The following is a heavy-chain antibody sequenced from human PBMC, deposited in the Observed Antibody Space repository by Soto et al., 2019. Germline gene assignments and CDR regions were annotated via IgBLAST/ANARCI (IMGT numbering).Heavy chain of an antibody. CDR3: ASPTKPLYYYFGMDV. CDR1: VGTFSSYA. CDR2: IIPIFGTA. V-gene: IGHV1-69*12. Sequence: QVQLVQSGAEVKKPGSSVKVSCKASVGTFSSYAISWVRQAPGQGLEWMGGIIPIFGTANYAQKFQGRVTITADESTSTAYMERSSLRSEYKAVYYCASPTKPLYYYFGMDVWGQWTTVTVSS. J-gene: IGHJ6*02. D-gene: IGHD1-1*01.